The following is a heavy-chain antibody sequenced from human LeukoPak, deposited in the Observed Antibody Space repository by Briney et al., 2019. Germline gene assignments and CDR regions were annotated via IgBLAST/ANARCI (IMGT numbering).Heavy chain of an antibody. D-gene: IGHD6-25*01. CDR1: GGSFSGYY. CDR2: INHSGST. CDR3: ARAAAPRGAFDI. V-gene: IGHV4-34*01. Sequence: SETLSLTCAVYGGSFSGYYWSWIRQPPEKGLEWIGEINHSGSTNYNPSLKSRVTISVDTSKKQFSLKLSSVTAADTAVYYCARAAAPRGAFDIWGQGTMVTVSS. J-gene: IGHJ3*02.